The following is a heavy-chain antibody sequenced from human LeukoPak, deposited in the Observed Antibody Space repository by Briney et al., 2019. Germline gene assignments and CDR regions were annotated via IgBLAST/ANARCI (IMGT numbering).Heavy chain of an antibody. CDR3: ARGSGYDYYYGMDV. D-gene: IGHD3-22*01. Sequence: PGGSQRLSCAASGFTFSSYSMNWVRQAPGKGLEWVSSISSSSSYIYYADSVKGRFTISRDNAKNSLYLQMNSLRAEDTAVYYCARGSGYDYYYGMDVWGQGTTVTVSS. CDR2: ISSSSSYI. J-gene: IGHJ6*02. CDR1: GFTFSSYS. V-gene: IGHV3-21*01.